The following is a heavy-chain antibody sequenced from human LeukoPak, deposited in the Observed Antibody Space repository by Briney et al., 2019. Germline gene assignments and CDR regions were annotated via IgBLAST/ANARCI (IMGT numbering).Heavy chain of an antibody. CDR1: GGSIRGYY. D-gene: IGHD3-10*01. CDR3: ARVYGSGSYYNED. Sequence: SETLSLTCNVSGGSIRGYYWSWIRQPPGKGLEWIGYIYSSGSTNYNPSLKSRVTMSVDTSKNQFSLKVSSVTAADTAVYYCARVYGSGSYYNEDWGQGTMVTVSS. V-gene: IGHV4-59*01. J-gene: IGHJ3*01. CDR2: IYSSGST.